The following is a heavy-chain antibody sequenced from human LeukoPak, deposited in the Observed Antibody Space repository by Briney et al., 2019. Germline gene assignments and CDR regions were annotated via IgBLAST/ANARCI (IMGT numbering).Heavy chain of an antibody. D-gene: IGHD3-10*01. CDR2: ISAYNGNT. J-gene: IGHJ4*02. Sequence: ASVKVSCKASGCTFTSYGISWVRQAPGQGLEWMGWISAYNGNTNYAQKLQGRVTMTTDTSTSTAYMELRSLRSDDTAVYYCARDAKGLLLRYGSGSYDYWGQGTLVTVSS. CDR3: ARDAKGLLLRYGSGSYDY. CDR1: GCTFTSYG. V-gene: IGHV1-18*01.